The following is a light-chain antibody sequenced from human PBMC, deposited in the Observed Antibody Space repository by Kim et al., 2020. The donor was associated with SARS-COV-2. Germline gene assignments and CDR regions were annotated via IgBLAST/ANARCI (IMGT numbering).Light chain of an antibody. CDR2: AAS. J-gene: IGKJ4*01. V-gene: IGKV1D-12*01. Sequence: ISRLLVWYQQKPGKAPKLLIYAASSLQGGVPPRFSGSGSGTDFTLTIYSLQPEDFATYYCQQANRFPLAFGGGTKVDIK. CDR1: ISRL. CDR3: QQANRFPLA.